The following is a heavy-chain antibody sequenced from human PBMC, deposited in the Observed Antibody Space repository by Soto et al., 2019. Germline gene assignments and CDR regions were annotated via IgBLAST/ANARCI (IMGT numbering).Heavy chain of an antibody. CDR1: GFSLGTSGVG. J-gene: IGHJ5*01. D-gene: IGHD6-13*01. CDR3: AHRGPAYSSSWYGLDWFDS. CDR2: IYWDDDK. Sequence: SGPTLVNPTQTLTLTCTFSGFSLGTSGVGVGWIRQPPGKAMEWLVLIYWDDDKRYSPSLKSRLTITKDTSKNQVVLTLTNMDPVDTATYYCAHRGPAYSSSWYGLDWFDSWGQGTLVTVPS. V-gene: IGHV2-5*02.